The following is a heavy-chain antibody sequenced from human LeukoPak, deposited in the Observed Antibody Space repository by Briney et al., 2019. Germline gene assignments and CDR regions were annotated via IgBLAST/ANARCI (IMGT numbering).Heavy chain of an antibody. CDR3: ARVSTVTPDY. CDR1: GFTFSSYS. CDR2: ISSSSSYI. D-gene: IGHD4-17*01. Sequence: PGGSLRLSCAASGFTFSSYSMNWVRQAPGKGPEWVSSISSSSSYIYYADSVKGRFTISRDNAKNSLYLQMNSLRAEDTAVYYCARVSTVTPDYWGQGTLVTVSS. J-gene: IGHJ4*02. V-gene: IGHV3-21*01.